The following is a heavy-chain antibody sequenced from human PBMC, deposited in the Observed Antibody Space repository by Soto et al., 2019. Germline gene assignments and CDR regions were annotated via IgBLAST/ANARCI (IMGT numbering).Heavy chain of an antibody. V-gene: IGHV4-59*01. D-gene: IGHD3-9*01. Sequence: QVQLQESGPGLVKPSETLSLTCTVSGGSISSYYWSWIRQPPEKGLEWIGYIYYSGSTNYNPSLKSRVTISVDTSKNQFSLKLSSVTAADTAVYYGARRYGGAFDIWCQGTMVTVSS. CDR2: IYYSGST. CDR1: GGSISSYY. CDR3: ARRYGGAFDI. J-gene: IGHJ3*02.